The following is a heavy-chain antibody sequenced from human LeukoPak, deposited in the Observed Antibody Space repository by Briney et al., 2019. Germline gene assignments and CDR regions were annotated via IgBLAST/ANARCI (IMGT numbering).Heavy chain of an antibody. V-gene: IGHV1-2*02. CDR3: GRFLGRAPPDY. D-gene: IGHD3-3*01. CDR2: INANSGDT. Sequence: ASVKVSCKASGYTFSDYYLHWVRQAPGQGFEWMGWINANSGDTNYAQRFQGRVTLTRDTSNNTAYMELSRPRSDDTAIYFCGRFLGRAPPDYWGHGTLVTVSS. J-gene: IGHJ4*01. CDR1: GYTFSDYY.